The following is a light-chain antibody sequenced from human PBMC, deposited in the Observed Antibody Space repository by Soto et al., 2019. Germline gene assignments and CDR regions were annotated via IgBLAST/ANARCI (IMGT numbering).Light chain of an antibody. CDR2: GNI. V-gene: IGLV1-40*01. J-gene: IGLJ1*01. Sequence: QPVLTQPPSVSGAPGQRVTFSCTGSSSNIGAGFDVHWYQQLPGTAPKLLIYGNINRPSGVPDRFSGSKSGASASLAIAGLEAEDEADYYCQSYDSSLSVYVFGTGTKLTVL. CDR1: SSNIGAGFD. CDR3: QSYDSSLSVYV.